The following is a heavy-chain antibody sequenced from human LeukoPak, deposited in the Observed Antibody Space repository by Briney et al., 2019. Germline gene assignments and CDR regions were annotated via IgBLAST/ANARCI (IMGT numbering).Heavy chain of an antibody. Sequence: GRSLRLSCAASGFTFSSYGMHWVRQAPGKGLEWVAVISYDGSNKYHADSVKGRFTISRDNSKNTLYLQMNSLRAEDTAVYYCAKDTSGPFDYWGQGTLVTVSS. CDR1: GFTFSSYG. J-gene: IGHJ4*02. CDR3: AKDTSGPFDY. CDR2: ISYDGSNK. V-gene: IGHV3-30*18. D-gene: IGHD3-3*01.